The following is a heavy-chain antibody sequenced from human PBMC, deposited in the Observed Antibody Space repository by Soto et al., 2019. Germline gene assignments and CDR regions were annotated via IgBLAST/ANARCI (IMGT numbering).Heavy chain of an antibody. CDR3: ARLVGAAAGRFDP. CDR2: IWFDGSDK. D-gene: IGHD6-13*01. CDR1: GFTFNSYG. J-gene: IGHJ5*02. V-gene: IGHV3-33*01. Sequence: QEQLVESGGGVVQPGTSLRLSCVASGFTFNSYGMHWVRQAPGKGLEWVAAIWFDGSDKYYADSAKGRFTISRDNSKNTLYLQMNSLRAEDTGVYYCARLVGAAAGRFDPWGQGTLVIVSS.